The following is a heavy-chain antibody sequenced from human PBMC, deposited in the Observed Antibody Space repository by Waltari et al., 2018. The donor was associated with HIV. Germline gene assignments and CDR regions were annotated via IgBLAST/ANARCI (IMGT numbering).Heavy chain of an antibody. CDR1: GFTVSSNY. CDR3: ARGFSGFGAVGGHDY. CDR2: IYSGGST. V-gene: IGHV3-66*02. J-gene: IGHJ4*02. D-gene: IGHD3-10*01. Sequence: EVQLVESGGGLVQPGGSLRLSCAASGFTVSSNYMSWVRQAPGKGLEWVSVIYSGGSTYYADSVKGRFTISRDNSKNTLYLQMNSLRAEDTAVYYCARGFSGFGAVGGHDYWGQGTLVTVSS.